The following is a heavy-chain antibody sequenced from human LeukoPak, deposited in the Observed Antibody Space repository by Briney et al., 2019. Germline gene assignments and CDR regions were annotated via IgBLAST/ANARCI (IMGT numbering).Heavy chain of an antibody. V-gene: IGHV3-48*03. J-gene: IGHJ4*02. D-gene: IGHD3-22*01. Sequence: GGSLRLSCAASGFTFSSYEMNWVRQAPGKGLEWVSYISSSGSTIYYADSVKGRFTISRDNAKNSLYLQMNSLRAEDTAVYYCARDLFGGYYFGYFDYWGQGTLVTVSS. CDR1: GFTFSSYE. CDR3: ARDLFGGYYFGYFDY. CDR2: ISSSGSTI.